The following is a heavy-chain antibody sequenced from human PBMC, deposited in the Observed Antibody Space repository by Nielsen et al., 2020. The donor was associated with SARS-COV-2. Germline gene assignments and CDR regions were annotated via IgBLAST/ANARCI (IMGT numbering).Heavy chain of an antibody. CDR2: IYYSGST. V-gene: IGHV4-59*05. J-gene: IGHJ4*02. D-gene: IGHD3-10*01. CDR3: ARAVLLWFGAHFDY. Sequence: ESLKISCAASGFTFSSYSMNWVRQAPGKGLEWIGSIYYSGSTYYNPSLKSRVTISVDTSKNQFSLKLSSVTAADTAVYYCARAVLLWFGAHFDYWGQGTLVTVSS. CDR1: GFTFSSYSMN.